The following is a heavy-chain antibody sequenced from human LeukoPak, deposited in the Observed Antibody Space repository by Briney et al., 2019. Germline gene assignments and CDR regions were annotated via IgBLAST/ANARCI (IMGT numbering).Heavy chain of an antibody. CDR1: FGSVSSNTYF. J-gene: IGHJ2*01. CDR2: MSQSGST. Sequence: SETLSLTCSVSFGSVSSNTYFWGWVRQPPGKGLEWIGSMSQSGSTHYNPSLKSRVTMSVDSSKNQFSLKLSSVTAADTAVYFCTRDIVLPTAYWYFDLWGRGTLVTVSS. D-gene: IGHD2-2*01. V-gene: IGHV4-39*07. CDR3: TRDIVLPTAYWYFDL.